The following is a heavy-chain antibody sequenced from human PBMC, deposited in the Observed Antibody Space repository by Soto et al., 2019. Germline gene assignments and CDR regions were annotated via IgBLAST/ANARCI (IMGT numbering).Heavy chain of an antibody. Sequence: EVQLLESGGDLVQPGGSLRLSCAASGFTFRSYAMSWVRQAPGKGLEWVSSISGSGDRTYYADSVKGRFAISRDNSEDTLYLDMNSMRAEDTAIYYCVKEYEYSSASGGLSSGGLLEYWGQGTLVTV. CDR2: ISGSGDRT. V-gene: IGHV3-23*01. J-gene: IGHJ4*02. CDR1: GFTFRSYA. CDR3: VKEYEYSSASGGLSSGGLLEY. D-gene: IGHD6-6*01.